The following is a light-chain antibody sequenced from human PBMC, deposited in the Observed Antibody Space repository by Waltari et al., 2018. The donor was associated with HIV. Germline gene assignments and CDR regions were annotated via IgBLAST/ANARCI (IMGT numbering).Light chain of an antibody. CDR2: GNG. CDR3: QSYDSSLSAVV. Sequence: QSVLTQPPSVSGAPGQRVTISCTGSRSNIGAGYDVPWYQLLPGAAPKLLIYGNGNRPTGVPDRISGSRSGTSVFLAITGLQAEDEGDYYCQSYDSSLSAVVFGGGTKLSVL. V-gene: IGLV1-40*01. J-gene: IGLJ2*01. CDR1: RSNIGAGYD.